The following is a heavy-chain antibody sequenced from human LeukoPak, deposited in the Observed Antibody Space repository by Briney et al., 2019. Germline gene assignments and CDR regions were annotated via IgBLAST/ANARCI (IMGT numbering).Heavy chain of an antibody. J-gene: IGHJ4*02. CDR1: GLTFSRYW. Sequence: GGSLRLSCAASGLTFSRYWMSWVRQTPGKGLEWVANIKEDGGEKYYVDSVKGRFTISRDNAKSSLFLQMNSLRTEDTAVYYCATTRGFDYWGQGTLVTASS. D-gene: IGHD1-1*01. V-gene: IGHV3-7*03. CDR2: IKEDGGEK. CDR3: ATTRGFDY.